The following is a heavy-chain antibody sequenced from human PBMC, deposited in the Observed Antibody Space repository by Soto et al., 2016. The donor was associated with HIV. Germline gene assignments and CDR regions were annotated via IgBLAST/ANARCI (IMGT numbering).Heavy chain of an antibody. D-gene: IGHD3-10*01. CDR1: GFTFSRYG. J-gene: IGHJ4*02. V-gene: IGHV3-33*01. Sequence: VQLVESGGGVVQPGRSLRLSCAASGFTFSRYGMHWVRQAPGKGLEWVAIIWYDGSNKYYADSVKGRFTISRDNSKNTLYLQMNSLGVEDTAIYYCARELRSYNYGSEIDYWGQGTLVT. CDR2: IWYDGSNK. CDR3: ARELRSYNYGSEIDY.